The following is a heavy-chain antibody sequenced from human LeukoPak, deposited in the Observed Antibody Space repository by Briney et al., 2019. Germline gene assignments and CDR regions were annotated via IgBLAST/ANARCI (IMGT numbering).Heavy chain of an antibody. CDR3: ATGNVGATRYYYVDV. CDR1: GYTLTELS. V-gene: IGHV1-24*01. Sequence: ASVKVSCKVSGYTLTELSMHWVRQAPGKGLGWMGGFDPEDGETIYAQKFQGRVTMTEDTSADTAYMELSSLRSEDTAVYYCATGNVGATRYYYVDVWGKGTTVTVSS. D-gene: IGHD1-26*01. J-gene: IGHJ6*03. CDR2: FDPEDGET.